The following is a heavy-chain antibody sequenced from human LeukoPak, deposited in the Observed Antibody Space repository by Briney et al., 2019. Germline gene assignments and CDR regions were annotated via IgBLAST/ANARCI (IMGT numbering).Heavy chain of an antibody. D-gene: IGHD3-22*01. CDR1: GGSFSGYY. Sequence: SETLSLTCAVYGGSFSGYYWSWIRQPPGKGLEWIGEINHSGSTNYNPPLKSRVTISVDTSKNQFSLKLSSVTAADTAVYYCARSGYDSSGYCIDYWGQGTLVTVSS. CDR2: INHSGST. CDR3: ARSGYDSSGYCIDY. V-gene: IGHV4-34*01. J-gene: IGHJ4*02.